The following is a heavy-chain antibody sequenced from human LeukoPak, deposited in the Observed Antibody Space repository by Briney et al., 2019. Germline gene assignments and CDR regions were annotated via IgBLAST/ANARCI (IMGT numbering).Heavy chain of an antibody. D-gene: IGHD6-13*01. CDR2: IYYSGTN. CDR3: ARGVYIAAAQYAY. CDR1: GCSFSSYY. V-gene: IGHV4-59*07. J-gene: IGHJ4*02. Sequence: SDTLSLTCTVSGCSFSSYYWSWIRQAPGKGLEWIGYIYYSGTNNYNPHNKKRITTSVDTSKNHSALKLSSVTAADAAVYYCARGVYIAAAQYAYWGQGTLVTVSS.